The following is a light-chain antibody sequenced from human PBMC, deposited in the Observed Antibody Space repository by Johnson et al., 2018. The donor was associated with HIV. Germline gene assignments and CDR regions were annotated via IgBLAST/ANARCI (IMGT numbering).Light chain of an antibody. V-gene: IGLV1-51*01. CDR2: DVN. CDR1: SSNIGNNY. Sequence: QSVLNQPPSVSAAPGQKVTISCSGSSSNIGNNYVSWYQQLPGTAPKLLIYDVNKRPSGIPDRFSGSKSGTSATLGITGLQTGDEADYYCGTWDSSLSSGGVFGTGTRVTVL. J-gene: IGLJ1*01. CDR3: GTWDSSLSSGGV.